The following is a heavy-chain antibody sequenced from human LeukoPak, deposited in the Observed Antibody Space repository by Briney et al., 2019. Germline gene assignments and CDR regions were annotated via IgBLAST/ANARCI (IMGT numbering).Heavy chain of an antibody. V-gene: IGHV1-8*01. CDR1: RYTFTSYD. J-gene: IGHJ6*02. CDR3: ARGPDDSSSALSYYYYGMDV. D-gene: IGHD6-6*01. Sequence: GASVKVSCKASRYTFTSYDINWVRQATGQGLEWMGWMNPNSGNTGYAQKFQGRVTMTRNTSISTAYMELSSLRSEDTAVYYCARGPDDSSSALSYYYYGMDVWGQGTTVTVSS. CDR2: MNPNSGNT.